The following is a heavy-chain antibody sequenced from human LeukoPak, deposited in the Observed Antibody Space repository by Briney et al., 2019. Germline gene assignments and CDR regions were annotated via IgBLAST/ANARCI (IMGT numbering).Heavy chain of an antibody. Sequence: PSETLSLTCTVSGYSISNGHYWGWIRLPPGKGLQWIGSIYHSGSTYYNPSLKSRVTMSVDTSKNQFSLKLSSVTAADTAVYYCARAPPDYDILTGSENLYYLDYWGQGTLVTVSS. V-gene: IGHV4-38-2*02. D-gene: IGHD3-9*01. CDR2: IYHSGST. CDR3: ARAPPDYDILTGSENLYYLDY. J-gene: IGHJ4*02. CDR1: GYSISNGHY.